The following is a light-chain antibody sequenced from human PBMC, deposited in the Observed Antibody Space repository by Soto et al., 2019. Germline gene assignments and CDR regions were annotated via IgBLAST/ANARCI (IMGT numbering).Light chain of an antibody. Sequence: EIVMTQSPATLSVSPGERATLSCRASQSISSDVAWYQQKPGQAPRLLIYGASTRAAGIPARFSGRGSGTEFTLTISSLQSEDFAVYYCQQYNNWPQTFGQGDKLEVK. CDR1: QSISSD. J-gene: IGKJ2*01. V-gene: IGKV3-15*01. CDR3: QQYNNWPQT. CDR2: GAS.